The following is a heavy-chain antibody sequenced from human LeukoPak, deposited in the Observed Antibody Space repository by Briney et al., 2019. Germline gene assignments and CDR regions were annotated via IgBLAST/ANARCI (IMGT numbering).Heavy chain of an antibody. J-gene: IGHJ6*03. Sequence: PGGSLRLSCAASGFTFSSYGMHWVRQAPGKGLEWVAVISYDGSNKYYADSVKGRFTISRDNSKNTLYLQMNSLRAEDTAVYYCAKGGVQSRYDYYYYMDVWGKGTTVTVSS. CDR1: GFTFSSYG. CDR2: ISYDGSNK. V-gene: IGHV3-30*18. D-gene: IGHD1-1*01. CDR3: AKGGVQSRYDYYYYMDV.